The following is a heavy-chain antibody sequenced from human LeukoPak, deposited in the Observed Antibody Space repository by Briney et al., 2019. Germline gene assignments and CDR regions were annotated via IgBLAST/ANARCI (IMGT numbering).Heavy chain of an antibody. J-gene: IGHJ4*02. CDR2: VSLAGQT. CDR3: ARRDCSGGSCQYFDY. CDR1: GGSISNTNW. D-gene: IGHD2-15*01. V-gene: IGHV4-4*02. Sequence: SETLSLTCDVSGGSISNTNWWSWVRQPPGQGLEWIGEVSLAGQTNYNPSLKSRVTISVDTSKNQFSLKLSSVTAADTAVYYCARRDCSGGSCQYFDYWGQGTQVTVSS.